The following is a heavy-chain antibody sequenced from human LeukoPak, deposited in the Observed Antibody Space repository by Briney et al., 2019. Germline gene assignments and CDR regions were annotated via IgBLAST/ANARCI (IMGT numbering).Heavy chain of an antibody. J-gene: IGHJ6*02. V-gene: IGHV1-18*01. CDR1: GYTFTSYG. CDR2: ISAYNGNT. D-gene: IGHD4/OR15-4a*01. CDR3: AREGTLGGRPADYEYYYYYGMDV. Sequence: ASVKVSCKASGYTFTSYGISWVRQAPRQGLEWMGWISAYNGNTNYAQKLQGRVTMTTDTSTSTAYMELRSLRSDDTAVYYRAREGTLGGRPADYEYYYYYGMDVWGQGTTVTVSS.